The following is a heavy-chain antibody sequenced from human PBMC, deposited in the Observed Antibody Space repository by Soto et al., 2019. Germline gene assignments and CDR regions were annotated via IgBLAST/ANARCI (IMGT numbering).Heavy chain of an antibody. CDR1: GYIFATYW. Sequence: GESLKISCKGSGYIFATYWIGWVRQMPGKGLERMGIIYPGDSDIRYSPSFQGQVSISVDKSISTAYLQWSSLKASDTAMYYCARQKNRSYGMDVWGQGTTVTVSS. V-gene: IGHV5-51*01. D-gene: IGHD3-10*01. J-gene: IGHJ6*02. CDR2: IYPGDSDI. CDR3: ARQKNRSYGMDV.